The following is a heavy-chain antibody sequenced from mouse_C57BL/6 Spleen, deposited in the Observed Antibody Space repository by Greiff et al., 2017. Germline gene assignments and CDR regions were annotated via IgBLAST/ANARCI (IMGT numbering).Heavy chain of an antibody. CDR2: IDPETGGT. J-gene: IGHJ3*01. V-gene: IGHV1-15*01. Sequence: QVQLQQSGAELVRPGASVTLSCKASGYTFTDYEMHWVKQTPVHGLEWIGAIDPETGGTAYNQKFKGKAILTADKSSSTAYMELRSLTSEDSAVYYCTRDDYDRSAWFAYWGQGTLVTVSA. CDR1: GYTFTDYE. D-gene: IGHD2-4*01. CDR3: TRDDYDRSAWFAY.